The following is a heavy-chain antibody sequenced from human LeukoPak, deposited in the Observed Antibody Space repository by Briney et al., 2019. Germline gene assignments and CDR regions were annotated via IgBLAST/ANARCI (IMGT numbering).Heavy chain of an antibody. CDR1: GGTFSSYA. CDR2: IIPIFGTA. CDR3: AREEKQLVDLYWFDP. V-gene: IGHV1-69*13. Sequence: GASVKVSCKASGGTFSSYAISWVRQAPGQGLEWMGGIIPIFGTANYAQKFQGRVTITADESTSTAYMELSSLRSEDTAVYYCAREEKQLVDLYWFDPWGQGTLVTVSS. D-gene: IGHD6-6*01. J-gene: IGHJ5*02.